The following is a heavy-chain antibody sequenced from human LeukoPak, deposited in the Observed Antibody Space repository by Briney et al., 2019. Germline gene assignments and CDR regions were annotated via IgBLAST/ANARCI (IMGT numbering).Heavy chain of an antibody. CDR1: GFTFSGFG. CDR3: ARDSNDYYYYYYMDV. D-gene: IGHD4-11*01. Sequence: GGSLRLSCAASGFTFSGFGMHWVRQAPGKGLEWVAVISYDGSNKYYADSVKGRFTISRDNAKNSLYLQMNSLRAEDTAVYYCARDSNDYYYYYYMDVWGKGTTVTVSS. J-gene: IGHJ6*03. V-gene: IGHV3-30*03. CDR2: ISYDGSNK.